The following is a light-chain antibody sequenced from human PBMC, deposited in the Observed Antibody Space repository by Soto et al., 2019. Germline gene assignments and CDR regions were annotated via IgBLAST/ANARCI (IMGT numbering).Light chain of an antibody. CDR1: SSDVGGYND. CDR3: TSYTSISTWV. CDR2: DVS. J-gene: IGLJ3*02. Sequence: QSALTQPASVSGSPGQSITISCTGTSSDVGGYNDVSWYQQHPGKAPKLMIYDVSNRPSGVSNRLSGSKSGNTASLTISGLQADDEADYYCTSYTSISTWVFGGGTKLTVL. V-gene: IGLV2-14*03.